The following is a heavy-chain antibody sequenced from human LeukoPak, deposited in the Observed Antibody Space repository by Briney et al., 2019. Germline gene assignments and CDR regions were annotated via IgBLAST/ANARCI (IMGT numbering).Heavy chain of an antibody. CDR1: GYTFTSYD. J-gene: IGHJ6*03. CDR2: MNPNSGNT. V-gene: IGHV1-8*02. CDR3: ARGLITDIVVVPAAAYYYYMDV. D-gene: IGHD2-2*01. Sequence: ASVKVSCKASGYTFTSYDINWVRQATGQGLEWMGWMNPNSGNTGYAQKFQGRVTITRNTSISTAYMELSSLRSEDTAVYYCARGLITDIVVVPAAAYYYYMDVWGKGTTVTVSS.